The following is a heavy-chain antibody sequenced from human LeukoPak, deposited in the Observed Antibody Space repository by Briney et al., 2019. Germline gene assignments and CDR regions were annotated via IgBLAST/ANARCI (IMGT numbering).Heavy chain of an antibody. Sequence: PGGSLRLSCAASGFTFSSYSVNWVRQAPGKGLEWVSSTSSSSSYIYYADSVKGRFTISRDNAKNSLYLQMNSLRAEDTAVYYCARDRVLDYYDSSGYDYWGQGTLVTVSS. V-gene: IGHV3-21*01. D-gene: IGHD3-22*01. CDR3: ARDRVLDYYDSSGYDY. CDR1: GFTFSSYS. J-gene: IGHJ4*02. CDR2: TSSSSSYI.